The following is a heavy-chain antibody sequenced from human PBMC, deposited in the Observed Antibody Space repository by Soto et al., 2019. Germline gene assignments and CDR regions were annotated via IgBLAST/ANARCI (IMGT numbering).Heavy chain of an antibody. D-gene: IGHD3-22*01. CDR3: ARGGYDSSGYYAETLFDY. CDR2: IGTAGDT. Sequence: EVQLVESGGGLVQPGGSLRLSCAASGFTFSSYDMHWVRQATGKGLEWVSAIGTAGDTYYPGSVKGRFTISRENAKNSLYLQMNSLRAEDTAVYYCARGGYDSSGYYAETLFDYWGQGTLVTVSS. CDR1: GFTFSSYD. V-gene: IGHV3-13*01. J-gene: IGHJ4*02.